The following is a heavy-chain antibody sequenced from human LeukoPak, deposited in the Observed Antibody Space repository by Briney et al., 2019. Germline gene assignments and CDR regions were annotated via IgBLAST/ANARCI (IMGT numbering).Heavy chain of an antibody. J-gene: IGHJ4*02. V-gene: IGHV3-23*01. CDR1: GFTFSTYA. CDR2: ISGSGGST. Sequence: GGSLRLSCAASGFTFSTYAMSWVRQAPGKGLEWVSAISGSGGSTYYADSVKGRFTISRDNSKNTLYLQMNSLRAEDTAVYYCAKGSKRVGRMNFDYWGQGTLVTVSS. D-gene: IGHD6-25*01. CDR3: AKGSKRVGRMNFDY.